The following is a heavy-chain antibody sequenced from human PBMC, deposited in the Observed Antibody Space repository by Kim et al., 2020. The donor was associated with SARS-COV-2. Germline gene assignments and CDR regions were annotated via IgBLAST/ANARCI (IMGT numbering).Heavy chain of an antibody. CDR1: GGTFSSYA. CDR2: IIPIFGTA. D-gene: IGHD1-26*01. J-gene: IGHJ4*02. Sequence: SVKVSCKASGGTFSSYAISWVRQAPGQGLEWMGGIIPIFGTANYAQKFQGRVTITADESTSTAYMELSSLRSEDTAVYYCARAVLQRTPLLGYWGQGTLVTVSS. CDR3: ARAVLQRTPLLGY. V-gene: IGHV1-69*13.